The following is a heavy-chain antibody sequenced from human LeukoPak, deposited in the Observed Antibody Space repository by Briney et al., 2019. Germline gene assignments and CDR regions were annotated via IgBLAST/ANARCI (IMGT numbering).Heavy chain of an antibody. V-gene: IGHV4-59*01. Sequence: NPSGTLSLTCTVSGASIGSYFWSWIRQPPGKGLEWIGYIYYGGGTNYNPSFESRITISVDTSKNRISLNLTSVTASDTAIYYCARERGDYDSDNWSDSWGQGTLVTVSS. CDR3: ARERGDYDSDNWSDS. CDR1: GASIGSYF. J-gene: IGHJ5*01. D-gene: IGHD4-17*01. CDR2: IYYGGGT.